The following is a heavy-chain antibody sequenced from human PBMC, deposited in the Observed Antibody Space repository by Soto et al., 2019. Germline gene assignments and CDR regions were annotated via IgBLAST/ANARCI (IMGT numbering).Heavy chain of an antibody. V-gene: IGHV4-59*01. J-gene: IGHJ4*02. CDR1: GGSISSYY. D-gene: IGHD2-8*02. CDR2: IYYSGIT. CDR3: ARGGGVYYFDY. Sequence: TLSLTCTVSGGSISSYYWSWIRQPPGKGLEWIGYIYYSGITDYNPSLKSRVTISVDTSKSQFSLKLSSVTAADTAVYYCARGGGVYYFDYWGQGTLITVSS.